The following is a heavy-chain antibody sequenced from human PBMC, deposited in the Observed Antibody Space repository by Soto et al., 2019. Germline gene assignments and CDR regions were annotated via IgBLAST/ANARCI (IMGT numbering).Heavy chain of an antibody. CDR1: GGTFSSYT. D-gene: IGHD3-10*01. Sequence: GASVKVSCKASGGTFSSYTISWVRQAPGQGLEWMGRIIPILGIANYAQKFQGRVTITADKSTSTAYMELSSLRSEDTAVYYCARAPPGGGSGSPKRFYYYYYGMDVWGQGTTVTVSS. J-gene: IGHJ6*02. V-gene: IGHV1-69*02. CDR3: ARAPPGGGSGSPKRFYYYYYGMDV. CDR2: IIPILGIA.